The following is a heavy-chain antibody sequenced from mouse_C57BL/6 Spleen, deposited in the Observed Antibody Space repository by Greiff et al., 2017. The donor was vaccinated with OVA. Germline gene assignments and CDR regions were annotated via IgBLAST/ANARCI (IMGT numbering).Heavy chain of an antibody. J-gene: IGHJ1*03. CDR3: ARSGYYSNLWYFDV. Sequence: VQLQQPGAELVKPGASVKMSCKASGYTFTSYWITWVKQRPGQGLEWIGDIYPGSGSTNYNEKFKSKATLTVDTSSSTAYMQLSSLTSEDSAVYYCARSGYYSNLWYFDVWGTGTTVTVSS. CDR2: IYPGSGST. CDR1: GYTFTSYW. D-gene: IGHD2-5*01. V-gene: IGHV1-55*01.